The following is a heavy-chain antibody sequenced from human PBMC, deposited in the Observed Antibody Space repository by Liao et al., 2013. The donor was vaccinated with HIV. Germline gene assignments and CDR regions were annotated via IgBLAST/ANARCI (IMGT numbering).Heavy chain of an antibody. CDR2: IYTSGST. CDR3: ARTDQYYDFWNGYENWFDP. Sequence: QVQLQESGPGLVKPSETLSLTCTVSGGSISSYYWSWIRQPAGKGLEWIGRIYTSGSTNYNPSLKSRVTMSVDTSKNQFSLKLSSVTAADTAVYYCARTDQYYDFWNGYENWFDPWGQGTLVTVYS. D-gene: IGHD3-3*01. V-gene: IGHV4-4*07. CDR1: GGSISSYY. J-gene: IGHJ5*02.